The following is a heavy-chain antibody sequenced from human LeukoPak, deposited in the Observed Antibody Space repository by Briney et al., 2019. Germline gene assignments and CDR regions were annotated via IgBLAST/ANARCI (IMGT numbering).Heavy chain of an antibody. J-gene: IGHJ4*02. D-gene: IGHD3-3*01. CDR2: IYYSGST. CDR1: GGSISSYY. V-gene: IGHV4-30-4*08. Sequence: SETLSLTCTVSGGSISSYYWSWIRQPPGKGLEWIGYIYYSGSTYYNPSLKSRVTISVDTSKNQFSLKLSSVTAADTAVYYCARGNTIFHYWGQGTLVTVSS. CDR3: ARGNTIFHY.